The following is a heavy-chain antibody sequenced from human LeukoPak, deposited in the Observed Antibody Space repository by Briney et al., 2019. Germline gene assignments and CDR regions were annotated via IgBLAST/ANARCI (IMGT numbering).Heavy chain of an antibody. D-gene: IGHD3-10*01. CDR2: IYSGGST. CDR3: ARVAIGDYFDY. J-gene: IGHJ4*02. Sequence: PGGSLRLSCAASGFTVSSNYMSWVGQAPGKGLEWVSVIYSGGSTYYADSVKGRFTISSDNSKNTLYLQMNSLRAEDTAVYYCARVAIGDYFDYWGQGTLVTVSS. V-gene: IGHV3-53*01. CDR1: GFTVSSNY.